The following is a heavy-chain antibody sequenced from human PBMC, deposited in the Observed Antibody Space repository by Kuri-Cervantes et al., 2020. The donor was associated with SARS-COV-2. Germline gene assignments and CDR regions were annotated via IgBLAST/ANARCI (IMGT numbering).Heavy chain of an antibody. Sequence: SETLSLTCTVSGDSIGSSRYYWGWIRQPPGKGLEWIGSMYYSGSTYYNPSLKSRLTMSVDTSKNQFSLKLSSVTAADTAVYYCARRYIPNWFDPWGQGTLVTVSS. CDR1: GDSIGSSRYY. CDR3: ARRYIPNWFDP. J-gene: IGHJ5*02. V-gene: IGHV4-39*01. D-gene: IGHD1-14*01. CDR2: MYYSGST.